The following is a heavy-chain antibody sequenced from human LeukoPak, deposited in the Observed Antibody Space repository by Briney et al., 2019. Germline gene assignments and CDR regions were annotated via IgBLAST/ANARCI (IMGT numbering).Heavy chain of an antibody. Sequence: PGGSLRLSCAASEFTFSSYWMHWVRQAPGKGLVWVSRISGDGSSTNFADSVKGRFTISRDNAKNTLYLQMSSLRADDTAVYYCARASNRNSINFDYWGQEILVTVSS. CDR2: ISGDGSST. CDR1: EFTFSSYW. J-gene: IGHJ4*02. CDR3: ARASNRNSINFDY. V-gene: IGHV3-74*01. D-gene: IGHD1-1*01.